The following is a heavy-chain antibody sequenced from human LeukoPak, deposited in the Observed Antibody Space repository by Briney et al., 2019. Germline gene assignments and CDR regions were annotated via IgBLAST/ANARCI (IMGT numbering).Heavy chain of an antibody. D-gene: IGHD5-24*01. J-gene: IGHJ6*02. V-gene: IGHV4-4*08. CDR2: IYTSGST. CDR3: ARPDLQAVGYGMDV. CDR1: GGSISSYY. Sequence: SETLSLTCTVSGGSISSYYWSWIRQPPGKGLEWIGYIYTSGSTNYNPSLKSRVTISVDTSKNQFSLKLSSVTAADTAVYYCARPDLQAVGYGMDVWGQGTTVTVSS.